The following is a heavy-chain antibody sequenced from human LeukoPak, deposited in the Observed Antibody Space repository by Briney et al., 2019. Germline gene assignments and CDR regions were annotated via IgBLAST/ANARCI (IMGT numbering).Heavy chain of an antibody. D-gene: IGHD3-3*01. CDR3: ARDSTSYDFWSGYWEANYYYYGMDV. J-gene: IGHJ6*02. CDR2: ISSSGSTI. Sequence: GGSLRLSCAASGFTFSDYYMSWIRQAPGKGLEWVSYISSSGSTIYYADSVKGRFTISRDNAKHSLYLQMNSLRAEDTAVYYCARDSTSYDFWSGYWEANYYYYGMDVWGQGTTVTVSS. CDR1: GFTFSDYY. V-gene: IGHV3-11*01.